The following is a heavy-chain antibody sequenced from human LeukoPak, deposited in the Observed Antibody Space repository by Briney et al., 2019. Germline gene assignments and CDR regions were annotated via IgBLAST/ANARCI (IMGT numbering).Heavy chain of an antibody. D-gene: IGHD3-22*01. CDR1: GYSFTSYW. V-gene: IGHV5-51*01. CDR2: IYPGDSDT. J-gene: IGHJ4*02. Sequence: GESLKISCKGSGYSFTSYWIGWVRQMPGKGLEWMGIIYPGDSDTRYSPSFQGQVTISADKSISTAYLQWSSLKASDTAMYYCARPAVFMINSGYSPYYFDYWGQGTLVTVSS. CDR3: ARPAVFMINSGYSPYYFDY.